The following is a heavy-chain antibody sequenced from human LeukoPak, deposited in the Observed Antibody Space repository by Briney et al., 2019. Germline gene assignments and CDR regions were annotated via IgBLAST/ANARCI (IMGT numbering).Heavy chain of an antibody. V-gene: IGHV3-53*01. CDR2: IYSGGGT. D-gene: IGHD3-10*01. CDR1: GVTFSNAW. CDR3: ARELPYYYGLLAP. J-gene: IGHJ5*02. Sequence: VGSLRLSCAASGVTFSNAWMSWVRQASGEGLEWVSVIYSGGGTYYADSVKGRFTISRDNSKNTLYLQVNSMRAEDTAVYYCARELPYYYGLLAPWGQGTLVTVSS.